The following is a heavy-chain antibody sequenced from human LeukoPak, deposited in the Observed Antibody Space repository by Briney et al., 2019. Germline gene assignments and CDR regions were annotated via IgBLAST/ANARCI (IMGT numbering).Heavy chain of an antibody. V-gene: IGHV4-59*12. J-gene: IGHJ6*02. D-gene: IGHD3-10*01. Sequence: SETLSLTRTISGGSISNYYWTWIRQPPRKGLEWIGYISFSGSTYYNPSLKSRVTISVDTSKNQFSLKLSSVTAADTAVYYCAREPHYYGSGSSLKVGIYYYGMDVWGQGTTVTVSS. CDR2: ISFSGST. CDR3: AREPHYYGSGSSLKVGIYYYGMDV. CDR1: GGSISNYY.